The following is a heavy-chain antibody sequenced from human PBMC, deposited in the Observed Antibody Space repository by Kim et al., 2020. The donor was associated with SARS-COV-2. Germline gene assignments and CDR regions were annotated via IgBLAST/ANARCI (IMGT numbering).Heavy chain of an antibody. J-gene: IGHJ4*02. Sequence: GGSLRLSCAASGFIFSNHYMDWVRQAPGKGLEWVGRTRNKANSYTTPYAASVQGRFTISRDDSKNSMYLHMNSMKTEDTAVYYYARDRIYYYDYWGQGTL. V-gene: IGHV3-72*01. CDR2: TRNKANSYTT. CDR1: GFIFSNHY. CDR3: ARDRIYYYDY.